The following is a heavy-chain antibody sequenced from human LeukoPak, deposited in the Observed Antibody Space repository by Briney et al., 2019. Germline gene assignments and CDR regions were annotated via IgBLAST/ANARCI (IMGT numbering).Heavy chain of an antibody. V-gene: IGHV1-8*03. D-gene: IGHD2-2*01. CDR3: ARAGEFIVVVPAATKGFDY. CDR2: MNPNSSNT. Sequence: GASVKVSCKASVYTFTSYDINWVRQATGQGLEWMGWMNPNSSNTGYAQKFQGRVTITRNTSISTAYMELSSLRSEDTAVYYCARAGEFIVVVPAATKGFDYWGQGTLVTVSS. CDR1: VYTFTSYD. J-gene: IGHJ4*02.